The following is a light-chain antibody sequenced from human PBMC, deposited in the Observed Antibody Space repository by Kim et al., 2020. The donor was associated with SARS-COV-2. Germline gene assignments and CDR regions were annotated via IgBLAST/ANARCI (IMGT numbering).Light chain of an antibody. CDR2: DAS. Sequence: GDRVTITCQASQDISNYLKWYQQKPGKAPKLLIYDASNLETGVPSRFSGSGSGTDFTFTISSLQPEDIATYYCQQYDNLPPCSFGQGTKLEI. J-gene: IGKJ2*04. CDR3: QQYDNLPPCS. V-gene: IGKV1-33*01. CDR1: QDISNY.